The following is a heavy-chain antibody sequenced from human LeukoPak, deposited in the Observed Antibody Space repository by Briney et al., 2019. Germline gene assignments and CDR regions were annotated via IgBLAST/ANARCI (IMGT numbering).Heavy chain of an antibody. J-gene: IGHJ6*02. CDR2: IYYSGST. V-gene: IGHV4-39*07. CDR3: ARDRYGDYVDYYGMDV. Sequence: SETLSLTCTVSGGSISSSSYYWGWIRQPPGKGLEWIGSIYYSGSTYYNPSLKSRVTISVDTSKNQFSLKLSSVTAADTAVYYCARDRYGDYVDYYGMDVWGQGTTVTVSS. D-gene: IGHD4-17*01. CDR1: GGSISSSSYY.